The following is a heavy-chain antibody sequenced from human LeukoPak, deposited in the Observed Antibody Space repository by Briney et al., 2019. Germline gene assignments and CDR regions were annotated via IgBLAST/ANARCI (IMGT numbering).Heavy chain of an antibody. CDR3: TTTTSIVGARL. J-gene: IGHJ4*02. D-gene: IGHD1-26*01. Sequence: PGGSLRLSCAASGFIFNNYALSWVRQTPGKGLEWVSAISGSGRNTYYADSVKGRFTISRDNSRSTVDLQMNSLKTEDTAVYYCTTTTSIVGARLWGQGTLVTVSS. V-gene: IGHV3-23*01. CDR1: GFIFNNYA. CDR2: ISGSGRNT.